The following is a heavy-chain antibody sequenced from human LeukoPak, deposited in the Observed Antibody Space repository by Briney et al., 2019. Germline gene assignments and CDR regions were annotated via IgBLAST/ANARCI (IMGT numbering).Heavy chain of an antibody. V-gene: IGHV3-23*01. CDR1: GFTFGIYD. CDR2: INRGVGST. CDR3: AKKGQADDDGKPD. J-gene: IGHJ4*02. Sequence: GGSLRLSCAASGFTFGIYDLSWVRQAPGRGLECVSAINRGVGSTYYADSVKGRFTISRDNSKNTLYLQMNNLRADDTAVYYCAKKGQADDDGKPDWGQGTLVTVSS. D-gene: IGHD1-1*01.